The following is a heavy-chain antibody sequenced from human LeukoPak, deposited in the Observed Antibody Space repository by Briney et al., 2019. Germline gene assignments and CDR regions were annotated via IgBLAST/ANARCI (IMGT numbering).Heavy chain of an antibody. V-gene: IGHV3-30-3*01. CDR1: GFTFSSYA. CDR2: ISYDGSNK. Sequence: GGSLRLSCAASGFTFSSYAMHWVRQAPGNGLEWVAVISYDGSNKYYADSVKGRFTISRDNSKNTLYLQMNSLRAEDTAVYYCARDRGVVVTRGWFDPWGQGTLVTVSS. D-gene: IGHD2-21*02. J-gene: IGHJ5*02. CDR3: ARDRGVVVTRGWFDP.